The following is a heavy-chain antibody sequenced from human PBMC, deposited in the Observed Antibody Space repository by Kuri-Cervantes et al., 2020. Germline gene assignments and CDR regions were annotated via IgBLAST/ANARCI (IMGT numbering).Heavy chain of an antibody. CDR1: GYTFTGYY. CDR3: ARETRYCSSTSCYAGGRWFDP. D-gene: IGHD2-2*01. J-gene: IGHJ5*02. CDR2: INPNSGGT. Sequence: ASVKVSCKASGYTFTGYYMHWVRQAPGQGLEWMGWINPNSGGTNYAQKFQGRVTMTRDTSISTAYMGLSRLRSDDTAVYYCARETRYCSSTSCYAGGRWFDPWGQGTLVTVSS. V-gene: IGHV1-2*02.